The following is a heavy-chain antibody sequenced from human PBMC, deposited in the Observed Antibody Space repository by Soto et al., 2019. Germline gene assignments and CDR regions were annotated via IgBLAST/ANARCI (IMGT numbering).Heavy chain of an antibody. Sequence: QVQLAESGGGVVQPGRSLTITCAASGFTLGTYGMHWVRQAPGKGLEWVAVISNDGGDKYYSDSVMGPFTISRDNSKNTLFLQMNSLRAEDTAVYFCAKEFFDSSGFSPSLDALDIWGQGTVVTVSS. J-gene: IGHJ3*02. D-gene: IGHD3-22*01. CDR2: ISNDGGDK. CDR1: GFTLGTYG. V-gene: IGHV3-30*18. CDR3: AKEFFDSSGFSPSLDALDI.